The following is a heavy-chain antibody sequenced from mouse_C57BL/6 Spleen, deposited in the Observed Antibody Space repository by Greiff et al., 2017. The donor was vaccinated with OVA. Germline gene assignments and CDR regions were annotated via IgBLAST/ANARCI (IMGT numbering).Heavy chain of an antibody. D-gene: IGHD2-1*01. CDR2: IYPGDGDT. Sequence: QVQLQQSGAELVKPGASVKISCKASGYAFSSYWMNWVKQRPGKGLEWIGQIYPGDGDTNYNGKFKGKATLTADKSSSTAYMQLSSLTSEDSAVYFCAREEGNYEDYFDYWGQGTTLTVSS. J-gene: IGHJ2*01. V-gene: IGHV1-80*01. CDR3: AREEGNYEDYFDY. CDR1: GYAFSSYW.